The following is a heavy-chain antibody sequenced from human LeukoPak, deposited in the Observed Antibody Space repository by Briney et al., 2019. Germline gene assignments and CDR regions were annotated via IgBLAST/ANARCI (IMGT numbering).Heavy chain of an antibody. CDR3: AARTVTVRYNWFDP. D-gene: IGHD4-17*01. CDR2: TYYRSRWGN. V-gene: IGHV6-1*01. CDR1: GDSVSNNIAT. J-gene: IGHJ5*02. Sequence: SQTLSLTCAISGDSVSNNIATWNWVRQSPSRGLEWLGRTYYRSRWGNDYAISVKGRITINPDTSRNQFSLQLNSVTPEDTAVYYCAARTVTVRYNWFDPWGQGTLVTVSS.